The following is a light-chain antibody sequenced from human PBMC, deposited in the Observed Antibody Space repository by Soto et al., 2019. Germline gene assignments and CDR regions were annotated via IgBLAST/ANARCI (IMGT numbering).Light chain of an antibody. J-gene: IGKJ1*01. Sequence: GTLSLSRGETATLSFRASQSVTNNYLAWYQQKPGQAPRLLIYGASTRATGLPARFSGSGSGTEFTLTITSLQSEDFAVYYCHQYHLWPWKLGQGTKVDIK. V-gene: IGKV3D-15*01. CDR1: QSVTNN. CDR2: GAS. CDR3: HQYHLWPWK.